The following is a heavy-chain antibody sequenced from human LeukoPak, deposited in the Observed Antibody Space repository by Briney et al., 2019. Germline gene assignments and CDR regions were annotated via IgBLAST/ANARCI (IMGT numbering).Heavy chain of an antibody. J-gene: IGHJ4*02. Sequence: SETLSLTCTVSGGSISSNSYYWDWIRQPPGKGLEWIGSVFYRGTTSYNPSFKSRLTLSVDTSKNQFSLRLSSVTAADTSIYFCARRDDHYDSWGQGALVTVSS. CDR2: VFYRGTT. V-gene: IGHV4-39*01. CDR3: ARRDDHYDS. CDR1: GGSISSNSYY.